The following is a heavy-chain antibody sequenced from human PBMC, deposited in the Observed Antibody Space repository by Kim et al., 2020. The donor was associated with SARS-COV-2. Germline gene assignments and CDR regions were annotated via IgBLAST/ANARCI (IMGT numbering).Heavy chain of an antibody. CDR3: ARGDYDTSGGFFDF. Sequence: GGSLRLSCAASGFSISKNYMTWVRQAPGKGLQWVAFLYSGGSTFYADAVEGRFTISRDTSKNTLYLQMSSLRGDDTAVYYCARGDYDTSGGFFDFWDQGT. CDR2: LYSGGST. J-gene: IGHJ4*02. V-gene: IGHV3-53*01. D-gene: IGHD3-22*01. CDR1: GFSISKNY.